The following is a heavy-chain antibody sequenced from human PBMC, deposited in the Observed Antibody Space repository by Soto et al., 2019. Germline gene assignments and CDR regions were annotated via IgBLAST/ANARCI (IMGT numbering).Heavy chain of an antibody. Sequence: GGSLRLSCAASGFTFSTYSMNWVRQAPGKGLEWISYISIGSTTIFYADSVKGRFTISRDNAKNSLYLQMNSLRDEDTSVYYCARDNGIAGSFDPWGQGTLVTVSS. CDR1: GFTFSTYS. CDR3: ARDNGIAGSFDP. J-gene: IGHJ5*02. V-gene: IGHV3-48*02. CDR2: ISIGSTTI. D-gene: IGHD6-13*01.